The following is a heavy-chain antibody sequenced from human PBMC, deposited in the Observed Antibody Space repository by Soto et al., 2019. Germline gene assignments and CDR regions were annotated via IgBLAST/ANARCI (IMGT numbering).Heavy chain of an antibody. CDR3: AIRSVVVTAGDGVDY. V-gene: IGHV1-69*02. D-gene: IGHD2-21*02. Sequence: ASVKVSCKASGGTFSSYTISWVRQAPGQGLEWMGRIIPILGIANYAQKFQGRVTITADKSTSTAYMELSSLRSEDTAVYYCAIRSVVVTAGDGVDYWGQGTLVTVSS. CDR2: IIPILGIA. J-gene: IGHJ4*02. CDR1: GGTFSSYT.